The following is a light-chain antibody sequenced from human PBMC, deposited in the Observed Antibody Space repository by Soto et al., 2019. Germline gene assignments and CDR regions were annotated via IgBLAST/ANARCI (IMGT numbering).Light chain of an antibody. Sequence: EIVLTQSPATLSLSPGERATLSCRASQSVSSSYLAWYQHKPGQAPRLLIYGASSRATGIPDRFSGSGSGTEFTLTISSLQSEDFAVYYCQQYNNWPPITFGQGTRLEIK. V-gene: IGKV3D-15*01. CDR2: GAS. CDR3: QQYNNWPPIT. J-gene: IGKJ5*01. CDR1: QSVSSSY.